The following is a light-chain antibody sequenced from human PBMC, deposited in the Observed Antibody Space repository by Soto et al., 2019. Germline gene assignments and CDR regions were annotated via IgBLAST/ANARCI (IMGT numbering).Light chain of an antibody. CDR3: QQYNNWPRT. Sequence: EIVMTQSPATLSVSPGERATLACRASQSVSSNLAWFQQKPGQAPRLLIYDASTRASGIPARFSGSASGTEFTLTISSLQSEDFAVYYWQQYNNWPRTFGQGTKVEIK. V-gene: IGKV3-15*01. CDR2: DAS. J-gene: IGKJ1*01. CDR1: QSVSSN.